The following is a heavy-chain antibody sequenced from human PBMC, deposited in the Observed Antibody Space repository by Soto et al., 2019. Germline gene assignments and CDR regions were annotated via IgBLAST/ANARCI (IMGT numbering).Heavy chain of an antibody. CDR3: ARAYYVEGGSSQTYYYYYGMDV. Sequence: SETLSLTCTVSGGSISSYYWSWIRQPPGKGLEWIGYIYYSGSTNYNPSLKSRVTISVDTSKNQFSLKLSSVTAADTAVYYCARAYYVEGGSSQTYYYYYGMDVWGQGTTVTVS. J-gene: IGHJ6*02. CDR1: GGSISSYY. CDR2: IYYSGST. V-gene: IGHV4-59*01. D-gene: IGHD1-26*01.